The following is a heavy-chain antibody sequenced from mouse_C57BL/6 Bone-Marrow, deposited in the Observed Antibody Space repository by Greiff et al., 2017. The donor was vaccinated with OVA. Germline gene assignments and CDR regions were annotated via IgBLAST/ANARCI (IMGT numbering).Heavy chain of an antibody. Sequence: EVKLVESGGDLVKPGGSLKLSCAASGFTFSSYGMSWVRQTPDKRLEWVATISSGGSYTYYPDSVKGRFTFSRDNATNTLYLQMSSLQSEDTAVYYCARHGAEGDAMDYWGQGTSVTVSS. D-gene: IGHD6-1*01. CDR3: ARHGAEGDAMDY. J-gene: IGHJ4*01. V-gene: IGHV5-6*01. CDR1: GFTFSSYG. CDR2: ISSGGSYT.